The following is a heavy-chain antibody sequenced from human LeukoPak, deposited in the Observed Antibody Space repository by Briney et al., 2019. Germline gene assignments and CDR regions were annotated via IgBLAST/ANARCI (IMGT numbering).Heavy chain of an antibody. Sequence: GGSLRLSCAASGFTFSICSMNWVRQAPGKGLEWVSSISSRDDYADSVKGRFTISRDNAKNSLYLQMSSLRAEDTAVYYCASIQLWSTGGLYYMDVWGKGTTVTVSS. CDR3: ASIQLWSTGGLYYMDV. CDR1: GFTFSICS. V-gene: IGHV3-21*01. CDR2: ISSRD. D-gene: IGHD5-18*01. J-gene: IGHJ6*03.